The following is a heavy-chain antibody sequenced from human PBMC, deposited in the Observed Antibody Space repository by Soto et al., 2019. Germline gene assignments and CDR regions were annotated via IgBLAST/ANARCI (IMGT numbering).Heavy chain of an antibody. CDR2: IIRIFSTA. D-gene: IGHD6-13*01. CDR3: ARDSPIARMDV. CDR1: GGTFSSYA. V-gene: IGHV1-69*01. Sequence: VSCKASGGTFSSYAISWVRQAPGQGLEWMGGIIRIFSTANYAQKFQGRVTITADESTSTAYMELSSLRSEDTAVYYCARDSPIARMDVWGQGTTVPVSS. J-gene: IGHJ6*02.